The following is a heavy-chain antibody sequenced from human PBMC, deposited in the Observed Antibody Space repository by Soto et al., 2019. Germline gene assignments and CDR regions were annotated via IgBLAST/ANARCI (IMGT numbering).Heavy chain of an antibody. CDR1: RFTFNSLS. D-gene: IGHD2-21*02. CDR2: VSFDGKVT. Sequence: QVQLVESGGGMAQAGTSLRLSCIGSRFTFNSLSLHWVRQGPDKGLEWVAVVSFDGKVTYYADSVKGRFTVSRDISKNTIYLQANSLRPEDTAVYYCAREPYGDSQYFDYWGQGTPVTVSS. V-gene: IGHV3-30*04. J-gene: IGHJ4*02. CDR3: AREPYGDSQYFDY.